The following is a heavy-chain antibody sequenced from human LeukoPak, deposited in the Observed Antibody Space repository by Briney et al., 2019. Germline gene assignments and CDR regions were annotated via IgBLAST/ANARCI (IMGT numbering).Heavy chain of an antibody. CDR3: ARDQDSSGYRYFDY. V-gene: IGHV3-64*01. Sequence: PGGSLRLSCAASGFTFSSYAMHWVRQAPGKGLEYVSAISSNGGSTYYANSVKGRFTISRDNSKNTLYLQMNSLRAEDTAVYYCARDQDSSGYRYFDYWGQGTLVTVSS. D-gene: IGHD3-22*01. J-gene: IGHJ4*02. CDR2: ISSNGGST. CDR1: GFTFSSYA.